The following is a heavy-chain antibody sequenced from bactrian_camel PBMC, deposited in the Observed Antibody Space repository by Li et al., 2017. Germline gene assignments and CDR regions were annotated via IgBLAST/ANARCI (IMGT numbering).Heavy chain of an antibody. CDR1: GSIYGDAC. D-gene: IGHD2*01. CDR3: AADGLSGSSYDEVPYFAY. CDR2: MEFDGRT. V-gene: IGHV3S10*01. Sequence: DVQLVESGGGSVQAGGSLRLSCGASGSIYGDACVGWLRQAPGKEREGVACMEFDGRTVYANFAKDRFTISKDNDKNTWYLQMNNLKPHDTAMYHCAADGLSGSSYDEVPYFAYSGQGTQVTVS. J-gene: IGHJ6*01.